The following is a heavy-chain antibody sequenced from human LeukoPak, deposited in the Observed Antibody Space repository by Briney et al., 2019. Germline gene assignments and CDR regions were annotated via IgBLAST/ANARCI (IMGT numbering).Heavy chain of an antibody. CDR1: GFTFSSYA. J-gene: IGHJ6*02. CDR3: AKDLDGDYGHYYYGMDV. CDR2: ISGSGGST. D-gene: IGHD4-17*01. Sequence: PGGSLRLSCAASGFTFSSYAMSWVRQAPGKGLEWVSAISGSGGSTDYADSVKGRFTISRDNSKNTLYLQMDSLRAEDTAVYYCAKDLDGDYGHYYYGMDVWGQGTTVTVSS. V-gene: IGHV3-23*01.